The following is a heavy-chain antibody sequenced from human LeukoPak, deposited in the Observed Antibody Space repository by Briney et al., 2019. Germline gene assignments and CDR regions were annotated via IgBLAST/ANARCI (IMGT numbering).Heavy chain of an antibody. J-gene: IGHJ4*02. CDR2: INHSGST. CDR1: GGSFSGCY. CDR3: AVLRRRGYYFDY. D-gene: IGHD3-10*01. V-gene: IGHV4-34*01. Sequence: SETLSLTCAVYGGSFSGCYWSWIRQPPGKGLEWIGEINHSGSTNYNPSLKSRVTISVDTSKNQFSLKLSSVTAADTAVYYCAVLRRRGYYFDYWGQGTLVTVSS.